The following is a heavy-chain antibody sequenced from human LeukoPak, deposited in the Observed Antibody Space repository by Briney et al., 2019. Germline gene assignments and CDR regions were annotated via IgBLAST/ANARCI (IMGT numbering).Heavy chain of an antibody. CDR1: GGTFSSYA. CDR2: IIPILGTA. Sequence: SVKVSCKASGGTFSSYAISWVRQAPGQGLEWMGGIIPILGTANYAQKFQGRVTITTDESTSTAYMELSSLRFEDTAVYYCARGPYYDFWSGSTHHYYMDVWGKGTTVTVSS. D-gene: IGHD3-3*01. J-gene: IGHJ6*03. V-gene: IGHV1-69*05. CDR3: ARGPYYDFWSGSTHHYYMDV.